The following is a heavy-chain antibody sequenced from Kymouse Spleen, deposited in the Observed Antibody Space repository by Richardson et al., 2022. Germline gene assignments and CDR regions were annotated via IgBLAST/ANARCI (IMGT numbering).Heavy chain of an antibody. CDR1: GFTFSNAW. CDR2: IKSKTDGGTT. J-gene: IGHJ6*02. Sequence: EVQLVESGGGLVKPGGSLRLSCAASGFTFSNAWMSWVRQAPGKGLEWVGRIKSKTDGGTTDYAAPVKGRFTISRDDSKNTLYLQMNSLKTEDTAVYYCTTDRAARSLYYYYYGMDVWGQGTTVTVSS. D-gene: IGHD6-6*01. CDR3: TTDRAARSLYYYYYGMDV. V-gene: IGHV3-15*01.